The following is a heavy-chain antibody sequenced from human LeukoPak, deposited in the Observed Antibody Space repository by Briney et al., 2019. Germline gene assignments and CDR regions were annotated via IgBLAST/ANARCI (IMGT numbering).Heavy chain of an antibody. D-gene: IGHD2-15*01. CDR3: ASTVYCSGGSCYSGPPVY. J-gene: IGHJ4*02. CDR2: INPTSGGT. CDR1: GYTFTGYY. Sequence: ASVKVSCKASGYTFTGYYMHWVRQAPGQGLEWMGGINPTSGGTNYAQKFQGRVTMTRDTSISTAYMELSRLRSDDTAVYYCASTVYCSGGSCYSGPPVYWGQGTLVTVSS. V-gene: IGHV1-2*02.